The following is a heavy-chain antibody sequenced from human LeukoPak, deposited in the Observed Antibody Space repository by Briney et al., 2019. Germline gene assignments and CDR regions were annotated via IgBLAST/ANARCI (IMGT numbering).Heavy chain of an antibody. Sequence: GGAVTVSCKASGYTFTSYDMNWVGQAPGKGLEGMGRMNPNSGNTGYAQKFQGRVTITRNTSISTAYMELSSLRSEDTAVYYCARPISGYYYAFDYWGQGTLVTVSS. D-gene: IGHD3-22*01. CDR3: ARPISGYYYAFDY. J-gene: IGHJ4*02. V-gene: IGHV1-8*01. CDR2: MNPNSGNT. CDR1: GYTFTSYD.